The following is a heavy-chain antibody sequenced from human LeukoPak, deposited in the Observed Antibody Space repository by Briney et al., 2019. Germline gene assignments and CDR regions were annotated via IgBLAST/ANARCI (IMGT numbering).Heavy chain of an antibody. J-gene: IGHJ5*02. CDR1: GFTFSNFW. CDR3: ARDSSGYFHWFDP. D-gene: IGHD3-22*01. CDR2: IKQDGSEK. V-gene: IGHV3-7*01. Sequence: PGGSLRLSCAASGFTFSNFWMNWVRQAPGKGLEWVANIKQDGSEKYYVGSVKGRFTISRDNAKNSLYPQMNSLRAEDTAVYYCARDSSGYFHWFDPWGQGTLVTVSS.